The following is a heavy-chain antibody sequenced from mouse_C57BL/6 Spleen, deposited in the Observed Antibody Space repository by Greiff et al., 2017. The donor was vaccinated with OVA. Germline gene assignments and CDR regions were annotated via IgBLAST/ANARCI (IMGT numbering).Heavy chain of an antibody. V-gene: IGHV1-15*01. D-gene: IGHD1-1*01. Sequence: QVQLQQSGAELVRPGASVTLSCKASGYTFTDYEMHWVKQTPVHGLEWIGAIDPETGGTTYNQKFKGKAILTADKSSSTAYMELRSLTSEDSAVYYCTRREGFTTVVAPFDYWGQGTTLTVSS. J-gene: IGHJ2*01. CDR2: IDPETGGT. CDR3: TRREGFTTVVAPFDY. CDR1: GYTFTDYE.